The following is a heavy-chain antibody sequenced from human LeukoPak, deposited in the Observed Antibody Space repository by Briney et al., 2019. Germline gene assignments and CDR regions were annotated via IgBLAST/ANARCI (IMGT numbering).Heavy chain of an antibody. D-gene: IGHD2-15*01. CDR1: GGSISSDY. Sequence: SETLSLTCTVSGGSISSDYWSWIRQSPGKGLEWIGYIYYSGTTSYNPSLKSRVTISLDMSKNQFSLKLSSVTAADTAVYYCARGRRYCSGGSCYNWFDPWGQGTLVTVSS. CDR3: ARGRRYCSGGSCYNWFDP. CDR2: IYYSGTT. J-gene: IGHJ5*02. V-gene: IGHV4-59*12.